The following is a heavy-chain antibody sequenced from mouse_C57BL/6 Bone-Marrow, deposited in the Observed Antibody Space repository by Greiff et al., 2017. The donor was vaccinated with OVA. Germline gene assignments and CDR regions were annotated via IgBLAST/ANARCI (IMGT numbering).Heavy chain of an antibody. CDR3: ARRGYGKAMDY. Sequence: QVQLQQSGAELVKPGASVKLSCKASGYTFTSYWMHWVKQRPGQGLEWIGMIHPNSGSTNYNEKFKSKATLTVDKSSSTAYMQLSSLTSEDSAVYYCARRGYGKAMDYWGQGTSVTVSS. CDR2: IHPNSGST. CDR1: GYTFTSYW. D-gene: IGHD2-1*01. V-gene: IGHV1-64*01. J-gene: IGHJ4*01.